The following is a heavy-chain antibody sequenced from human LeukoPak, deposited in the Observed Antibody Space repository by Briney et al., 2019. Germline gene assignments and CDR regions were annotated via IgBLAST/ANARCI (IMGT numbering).Heavy chain of an antibody. CDR1: GGSISSYY. Sequence: SETLSLTCTVSGGSISSYYWSWIRQPPGKGLEWIGYIYYTGSTDYNPSLKSRVAISVDTSKNQFSLKLSSVTAADTAVYYCARAEGDIVVVPAPRFFDYWGQGTLVTVSS. V-gene: IGHV4-59*12. J-gene: IGHJ4*02. D-gene: IGHD2-2*01. CDR2: IYYTGST. CDR3: ARAEGDIVVVPAPRFFDY.